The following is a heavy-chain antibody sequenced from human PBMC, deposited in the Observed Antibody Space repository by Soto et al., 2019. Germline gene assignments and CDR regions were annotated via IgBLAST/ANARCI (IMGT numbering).Heavy chain of an antibody. V-gene: IGHV1-69*13. CDR2: IIPIFGTA. CDR3: ATVLRYFEWLQRGWFDP. D-gene: IGHD3-9*01. CDR1: GGTFSSYA. J-gene: IGHJ5*02. Sequence: GASVKVSCKASGGTFSSYAISWVRQAPGQGLEWMGGIIPIFGTANYAQKFQGRVTITADESTSTAYMELSSLRSEDTAVYYCATVLRYFEWLQRGWFDPWGQGTLVTVSS.